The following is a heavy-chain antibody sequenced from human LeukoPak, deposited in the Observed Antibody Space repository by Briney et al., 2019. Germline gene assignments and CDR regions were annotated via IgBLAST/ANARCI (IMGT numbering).Heavy chain of an antibody. D-gene: IGHD3-22*01. V-gene: IGHV1-69*13. J-gene: IGHJ4*02. Sequence: GASVKVSCKASGGTFSSYAISWVRQAAGQGLEWMGGIIPIFGTANYAQKFQGRVTITADESTSTAYMELSSLRSEDTAVYYCARDYYDSSGYYDYWGQGTLVTVSS. CDR3: ARDYYDSSGYYDY. CDR2: IIPIFGTA. CDR1: GGTFSSYA.